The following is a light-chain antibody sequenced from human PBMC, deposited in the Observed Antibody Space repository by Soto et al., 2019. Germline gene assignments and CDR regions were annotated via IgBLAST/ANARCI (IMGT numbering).Light chain of an antibody. Sequence: IVMTQSPATLSVSPGERATLSCRASQSVSSNLAWYQQKPGQAPRLLIYGASTRATGLPARFSGSGSGTEFTLTISSLQSEDFALYYCQQYNNWPLTFGGGTKVDIK. CDR2: GAS. CDR1: QSVSSN. CDR3: QQYNNWPLT. V-gene: IGKV3-15*01. J-gene: IGKJ4*01.